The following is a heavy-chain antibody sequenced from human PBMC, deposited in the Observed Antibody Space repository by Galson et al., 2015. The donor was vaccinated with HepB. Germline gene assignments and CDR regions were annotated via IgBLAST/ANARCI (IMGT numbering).Heavy chain of an antibody. Sequence: QSGAEVKKPGESLKISCKGSGYSFRSYWIAWVRQMPGKGLEWMGIIYPDDSDTRYSPSFQGQVTISADKSISTAYLQWGSLKASGPAIYYCARLFGYAGGGQSPFDYWGQGALVTVSS. CDR3: ARLFGYAGGGQSPFDY. J-gene: IGHJ4*02. CDR1: GYSFRSYW. CDR2: IYPDDSDT. D-gene: IGHD5-18*01. V-gene: IGHV5-51*03.